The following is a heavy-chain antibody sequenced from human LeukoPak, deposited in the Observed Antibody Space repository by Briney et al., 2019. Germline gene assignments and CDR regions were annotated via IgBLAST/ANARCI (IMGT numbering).Heavy chain of an antibody. Sequence: GGSLRLSCAASGFTFDDYAMHWVRQAPGKGLEWVSGISWNSGSIGYADSVKGRFTISRDNAKNSLYLQMNSLRAEDTALYYCAKDIDQLIAAIDYWGQGTLVTVSP. V-gene: IGHV3-9*01. CDR1: GFTFDDYA. CDR3: AKDIDQLIAAIDY. D-gene: IGHD6-13*01. CDR2: ISWNSGSI. J-gene: IGHJ4*02.